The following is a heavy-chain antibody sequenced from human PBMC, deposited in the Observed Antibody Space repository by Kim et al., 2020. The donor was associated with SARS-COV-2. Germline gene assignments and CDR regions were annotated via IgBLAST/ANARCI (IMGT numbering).Heavy chain of an antibody. CDR2: ISYDESNK. V-gene: IGHV3-30*03. CDR3: ARLAIAAPADY. Sequence: GGSLRLFCAASGFTFSDYDMHWVRQAPGKGLEWVAVISYDESNKYYADSVKGRFAISRDNSKNTLYVQMNSLRPEDTALYYCARLAIAAPADYWGPGTLV. CDR1: GFTFSDYD. J-gene: IGHJ4*02. D-gene: IGHD6-13*01.